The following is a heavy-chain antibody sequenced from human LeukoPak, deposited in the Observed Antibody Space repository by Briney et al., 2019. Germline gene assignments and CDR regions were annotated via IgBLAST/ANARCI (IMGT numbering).Heavy chain of an antibody. D-gene: IGHD3-22*01. CDR3: ARGKEVTMIPRSAFDI. CDR2: IIPIFGTE. J-gene: IGHJ3*02. Sequence: SVKVSCKASGGTSSSYAISWVRQAPGQGLEWMGRIIPIFGTENYAQKFQGRVTITTDESTSTAYMELSSLRSEDTAVYYCARGKEVTMIPRSAFDIWGQGTMVTVSS. V-gene: IGHV1-69*05. CDR1: GGTSSSYA.